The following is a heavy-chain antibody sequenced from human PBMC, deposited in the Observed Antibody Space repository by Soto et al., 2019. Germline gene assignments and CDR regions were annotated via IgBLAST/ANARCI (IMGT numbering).Heavy chain of an antibody. CDR1: GFRFEDYA. CDR2: ISWNSGSI. Sequence: EVQLVESGGGLVQPGGSLRLSCTTSGFRFEDYAMHWVRQGPGKGLEWVSGISWNSGSIAYADSVKGRFTISRDHAKNSLYLQMNSLRPEDTALYYCAKKGYYDSSGYTNWGQGTLVTVSS. J-gene: IGHJ4*02. V-gene: IGHV3-9*01. D-gene: IGHD3-22*01. CDR3: AKKGYYDSSGYTN.